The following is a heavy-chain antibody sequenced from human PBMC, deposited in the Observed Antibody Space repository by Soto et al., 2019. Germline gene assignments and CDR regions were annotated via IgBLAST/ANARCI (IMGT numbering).Heavy chain of an antibody. J-gene: IGHJ4*02. CDR3: ARDPLHYDFWSGYYTGSYYFDY. D-gene: IGHD3-3*01. Sequence: GASVKVSCKASGYTFTSYGISWVRQAPGQGLEWMGWISAYNGNTNYAQKLQGRVTMTTDTSTSTAYVELRSLRSDDTAVYYCARDPLHYDFWSGYYTGSYYFDYWGQGTLVTVSS. CDR1: GYTFTSYG. V-gene: IGHV1-18*01. CDR2: ISAYNGNT.